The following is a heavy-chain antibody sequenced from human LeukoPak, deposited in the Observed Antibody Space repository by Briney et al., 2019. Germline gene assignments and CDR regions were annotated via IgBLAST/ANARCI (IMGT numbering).Heavy chain of an antibody. J-gene: IGHJ5*02. Sequence: ASVKVSCKASGGTFSSYAISWVRQAPGQGLEWMGGNIPIFGTANYAQKFRGRVTITTDESTSTAYMELSSLRSEDTAVYYCARVREEYSSSSPTRWFDPWGQGTLVTVSS. CDR2: NIPIFGTA. CDR3: ARVREEYSSSSPTRWFDP. D-gene: IGHD6-6*01. CDR1: GGTFSSYA. V-gene: IGHV1-69*05.